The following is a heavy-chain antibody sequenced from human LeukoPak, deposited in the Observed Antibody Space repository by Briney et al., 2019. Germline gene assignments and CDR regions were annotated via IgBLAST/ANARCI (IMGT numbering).Heavy chain of an antibody. CDR1: GFTFSTYG. D-gene: IGHD5-18*01. CDR3: ARVSGYSYGPTTAFDI. Sequence: GGSLRLSCTASGFTFSTYGLHWVRQAPGMGLEWVSFAHQDGSSKYYADSVKGRFTISRDNSKTTLYLQMDSLRAEDTAVYYCARVSGYSYGPTTAFDIWGQGTMVTVSS. CDR2: AHQDGSSK. J-gene: IGHJ3*02. V-gene: IGHV3-30*02.